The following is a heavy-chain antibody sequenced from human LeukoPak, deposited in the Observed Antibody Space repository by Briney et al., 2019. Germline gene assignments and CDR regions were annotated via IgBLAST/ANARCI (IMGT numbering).Heavy chain of an antibody. CDR2: ISGGGYST. D-gene: IGHD3-10*01. Sequence: GGSLRLSCAASGFTFSNYAMSWVRQAPGKGLEWVSTISGGGYSTYCADSVKGRFTISRDNSKNTLYLQMNSLRAEDTAVYYCAKDPSYSGSYYNDYWGQGTLVTVSS. CDR3: AKDPSYSGSYYNDY. V-gene: IGHV3-23*01. CDR1: GFTFSNYA. J-gene: IGHJ4*02.